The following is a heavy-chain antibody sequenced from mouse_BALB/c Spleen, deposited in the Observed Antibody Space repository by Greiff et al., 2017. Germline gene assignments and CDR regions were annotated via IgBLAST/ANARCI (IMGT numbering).Heavy chain of an antibody. CDR1: GFNIKDTY. CDR3: ARSGSTMITPGYYFDY. J-gene: IGHJ2*01. D-gene: IGHD2-4*01. V-gene: IGHV14-3*02. CDR2: IDPANGNT. Sequence: VQLQQSGAELVKPGASVKLSCTASGFNIKDTYMHWVKQRPEQGLEWIGRIDPANGNTKYDPKFQGKATITADTSSNTAYLQLSSLTSEDTAVYYCARSGSTMITPGYYFDYWGQGTTLTVSS.